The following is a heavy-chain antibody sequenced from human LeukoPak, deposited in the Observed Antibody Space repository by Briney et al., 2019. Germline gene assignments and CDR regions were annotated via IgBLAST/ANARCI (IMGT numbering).Heavy chain of an antibody. J-gene: IGHJ3*02. CDR3: ARTETGRAFDI. Sequence: SQTLSLTCAVSGGSISSGGYSWSWIRQPPGKGLEWIGYIYHSGSTYYNPSLKSRVTISVDRSKNQFSLKLSSVTAADTAVYYCARTETGRAFDIWGQGTMVTVSS. CDR2: IYHSGST. CDR1: GGSISSGGYS. V-gene: IGHV4-30-2*01.